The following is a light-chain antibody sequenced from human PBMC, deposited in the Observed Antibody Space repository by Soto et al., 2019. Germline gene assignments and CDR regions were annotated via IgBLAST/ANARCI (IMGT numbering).Light chain of an antibody. J-gene: IGKJ3*01. V-gene: IGKV3-11*01. CDR3: QQRSNWPPFFT. CDR2: DAS. CDR1: QSVSSS. Sequence: EIVLTQSPATLSLSPGERVTLSCRASQSVSSSLAWYQQRPGQAPRLLIYDASNRAIGIPTRFSGSGSGTDFTLTISSLEPEDFAVYYCQQRSNWPPFFTFGPGTKVEFK.